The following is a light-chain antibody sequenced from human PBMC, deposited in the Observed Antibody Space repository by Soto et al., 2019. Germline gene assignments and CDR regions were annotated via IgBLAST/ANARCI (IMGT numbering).Light chain of an antibody. J-gene: IGKJ1*01. CDR3: KQRSNWPRT. Sequence: EIVLTQSPATLSLSPGERATLSCRASQSVNNYLAWYQQKPGQVPRLLIYDAYNRATGIQARFSGSGSGTDFTLTIRSLEPEDFALYYCKQRSNWPRTFGQGTKVDIK. V-gene: IGKV3-11*01. CDR2: DAY. CDR1: QSVNNY.